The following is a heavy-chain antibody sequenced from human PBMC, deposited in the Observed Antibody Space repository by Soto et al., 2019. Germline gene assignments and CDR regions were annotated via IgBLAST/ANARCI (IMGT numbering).Heavy chain of an antibody. CDR2: INAGNGNT. Sequence: ASVKVSCKASGYTFTSYAMHWVRHAPGQRLEWMGWINAGNGNTKYSQKFQGRVTITRDTSASTAYMELSSLRSEDTAVYYCARDRIPFTPRYCSGGSCSGGFDPWGQGTLVTVSS. V-gene: IGHV1-3*01. CDR3: ARDRIPFTPRYCSGGSCSGGFDP. CDR1: GYTFTSYA. J-gene: IGHJ5*02. D-gene: IGHD2-15*01.